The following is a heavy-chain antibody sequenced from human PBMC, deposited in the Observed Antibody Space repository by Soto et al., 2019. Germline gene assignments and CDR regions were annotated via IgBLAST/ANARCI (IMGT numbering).Heavy chain of an antibody. Sequence: QVLLVQSGAEVKDPGASVRVSCNSSGYTFTDFYIHWVRQAPGEGLEWVGWINPANGGINYAQKFRGRVTMTRGTSVNTSYMDLNRLNSDDSAIYYCVRGQSVLYLDLWGRGTQVTVSS. CDR3: VRGQSVLYLDL. CDR2: INPANGGI. D-gene: IGHD1-20*01. V-gene: IGHV1-2*02. CDR1: GYTFTDFY. J-gene: IGHJ1*01.